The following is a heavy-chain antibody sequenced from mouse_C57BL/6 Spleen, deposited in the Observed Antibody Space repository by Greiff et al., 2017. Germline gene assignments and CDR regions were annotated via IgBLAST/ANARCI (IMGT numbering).Heavy chain of an antibody. J-gene: IGHJ3*01. CDR1: GFSLTSYA. CDR3: AAFYYGNYEGFAY. Sequence: VKLVESGPGLVAPSQSLSITCTVSGFSLTSYAISWVRQPPGKGLEWLGVIWTGGGTNYNSALKSRLSISKDNSKSQVFLKMNSLQTDDTARYYCAAFYYGNYEGFAYWGQGTLVTVSA. D-gene: IGHD2-1*01. CDR2: IWTGGGT. V-gene: IGHV2-9-1*01.